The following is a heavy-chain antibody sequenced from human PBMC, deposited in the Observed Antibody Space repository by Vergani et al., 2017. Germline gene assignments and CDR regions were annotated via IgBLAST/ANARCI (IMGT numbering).Heavy chain of an antibody. J-gene: IGHJ3*02. V-gene: IGHV4-61*02. D-gene: IGHD2-2*02. CDR3: ARERTGYCSSTSCYTEAFDI. Sequence: QVQLQESGPGLVKPSQTLSLTCTVSGGSISSGSYYWSWIRQPAGKGLEWIGRIYTSGSTNYNPSLKSRVTISGDTSKNQFSLKLSSVTAADTAVYYCARERTGYCSSTSCYTEAFDIWGQGTMVTVSS. CDR1: GGSISSGSYY. CDR2: IYTSGST.